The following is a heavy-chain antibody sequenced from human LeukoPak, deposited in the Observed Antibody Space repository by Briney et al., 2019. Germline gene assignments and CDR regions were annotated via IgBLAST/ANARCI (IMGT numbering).Heavy chain of an antibody. CDR1: GYTFTGYY. Sequence: ASVKVSCKASGYTFTGYYMHWVRQAPGQGLEWMGWMNPNSGNTGYAQKFQGRVTITRNTSISTAYMELSSLRAEDTALYYCARVREYQLPNWFDPWGQGTLVTVSS. J-gene: IGHJ5*02. CDR2: MNPNSGNT. CDR3: ARVREYQLPNWFDP. V-gene: IGHV1-8*03. D-gene: IGHD2-2*01.